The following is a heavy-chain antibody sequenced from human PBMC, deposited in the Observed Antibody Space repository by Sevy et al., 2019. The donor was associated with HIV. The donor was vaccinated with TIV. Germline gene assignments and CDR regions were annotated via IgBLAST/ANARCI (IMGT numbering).Heavy chain of an antibody. CDR3: ALERLSSDVAEYFQN. Sequence: GGSLRLSCAASGFTFNRYSMHWVRQAPGKGLEWVATISFDATNKHYPDSAKGRFTISRDNFQNSLFLQMDSLRPEDTAVYYCALERLSSDVAEYFQNWGQGTLVTVSS. CDR1: GFTFNRYS. CDR2: ISFDATNK. J-gene: IGHJ1*01. D-gene: IGHD1-1*01. V-gene: IGHV3-30-3*01.